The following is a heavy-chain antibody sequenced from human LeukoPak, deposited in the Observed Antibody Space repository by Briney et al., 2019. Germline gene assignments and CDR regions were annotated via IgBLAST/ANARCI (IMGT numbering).Heavy chain of an antibody. Sequence: GGSLRLSCAASGFTFSSYSMNWVRQAPGKGLEWVSSISSSSSYIYYADSVKGRFTISRDNAKNSLYLQMNSLRAEDTAVCYCAREEVDTAMVPYFDYWGQGTLVTVSS. CDR3: AREEVDTAMVPYFDY. J-gene: IGHJ4*02. V-gene: IGHV3-21*01. D-gene: IGHD5-18*01. CDR2: ISSSSSYI. CDR1: GFTFSSYS.